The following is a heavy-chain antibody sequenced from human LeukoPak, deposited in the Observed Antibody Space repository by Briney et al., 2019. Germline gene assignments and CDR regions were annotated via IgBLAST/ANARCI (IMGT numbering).Heavy chain of an antibody. CDR3: ATEGFVVAAAGHIGYFQH. CDR1: GFTFSNCD. D-gene: IGHD6-13*01. Sequence: GRSLRLSCAASGFTFSNCDMHWVRQAPGKGLEWVAVISYAGSNNYYAHSVKGRFNISRDNSKSTLYLQMNSLRAEDTAVYYCATEGFVVAAAGHIGYFQHWGQGTLVTVSS. V-gene: IGHV3-30*03. J-gene: IGHJ1*01. CDR2: ISYAGSNN.